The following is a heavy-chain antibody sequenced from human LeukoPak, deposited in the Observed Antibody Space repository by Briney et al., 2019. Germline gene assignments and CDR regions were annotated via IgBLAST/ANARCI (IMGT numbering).Heavy chain of an antibody. J-gene: IGHJ4*02. Sequence: ASVKVSCQASGYTFTAYGIRWVRQAPGQGLEWMGWISANNGNTNYAQKVQGRVTMTRDTSTSTAYMELRSLRYDDTAVYYCSRDDGPFGGVRFDHWGQGTLVTVSS. V-gene: IGHV1-18*01. CDR3: SRDDGPFGGVRFDH. CDR2: ISANNGNT. D-gene: IGHD3-16*01. CDR1: GYTFTAYG.